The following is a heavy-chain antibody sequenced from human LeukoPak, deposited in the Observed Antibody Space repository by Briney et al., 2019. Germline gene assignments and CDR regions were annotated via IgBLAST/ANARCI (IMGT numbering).Heavy chain of an antibody. CDR1: GGSISSSTYY. J-gene: IGHJ4*02. V-gene: IGHV4-39*01. D-gene: IGHD3-16*01. Sequence: SETLSLTVTVSGGSISSSTYYWGGIRRPPGKGLEWIGSIYYSGSTYYNPSLKSRVTVSVDTSKHQFSLNLSSVTAADTAVYYCVRGSTLRHYQYWGQGTLVTVSS. CDR3: VRGSTLRHYQY. CDR2: IYYSGST.